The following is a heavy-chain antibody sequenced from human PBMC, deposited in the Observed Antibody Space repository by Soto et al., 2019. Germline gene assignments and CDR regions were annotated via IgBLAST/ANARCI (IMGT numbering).Heavy chain of an antibody. Sequence: GGSRRLSWEVAPFTFSDNSISCGRQSAGNGLECVANRNQDGSEKYYLDSANGRLSNSRDSATKSLYLQLNSLRAEDTAVSYWARRSCTTSYCRRTFDFWGQGTLVTVYS. V-gene: IGHV3-7*01. CDR1: PFTFSDNS. CDR2: RNQDGSEK. J-gene: IGHJ4*02. CDR3: ARRSCTTSYCRRTFDF. D-gene: IGHD2-8*01.